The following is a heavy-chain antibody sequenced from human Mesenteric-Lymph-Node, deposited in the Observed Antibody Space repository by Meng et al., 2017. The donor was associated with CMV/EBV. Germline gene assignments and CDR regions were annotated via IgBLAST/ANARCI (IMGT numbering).Heavy chain of an antibody. Sequence: VSCKASGGTFSSYAISWVRQAPGQGLEWMGRSIPVLGIANYAQKFQGRVTITADKSTSTAYMELSSLRSEDTAVYYCAPRGRGFDYWGQGTLVTVSS. V-gene: IGHV1-69*04. CDR1: GGTFSSYA. CDR2: SIPVLGIA. J-gene: IGHJ4*02. CDR3: APRGRGFDY. D-gene: IGHD1-14*01.